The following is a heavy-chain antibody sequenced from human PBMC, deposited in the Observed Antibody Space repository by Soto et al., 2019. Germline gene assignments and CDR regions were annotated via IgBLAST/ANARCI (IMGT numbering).Heavy chain of an antibody. CDR2: TYYRSIWQT. CDR3: ARLVGNSWLDH. J-gene: IGHJ5*02. V-gene: IGHV6-1*01. Sequence: QVQLQQSGPGLVKPSQTLSLTCAISGDSVSSNDAVWNWIRQSPSIVLAWLGRTYYRSIWQTEYAVSVKGRMTINPDASKNHFSLQLNSVTPEDTAMYYCARLVGNSWLDHWGQGTLFTVSA. D-gene: IGHD6-6*01. CDR1: GDSVSSNDAV.